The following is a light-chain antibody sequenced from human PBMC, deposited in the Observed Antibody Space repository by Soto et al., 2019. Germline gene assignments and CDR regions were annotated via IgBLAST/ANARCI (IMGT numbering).Light chain of an antibody. CDR3: QQAYGAPQT. J-gene: IGKJ1*01. V-gene: IGKV1-39*01. Sequence: DIQVTQSPSSLSASVGDRVTITCRASQSITTFLNWYQQKPGNAPKLLIYAASSLQTGVPSRFSGSGSGTDFTLTISSLQREDFATYYCQQAYGAPQTFGQGSKVDIK. CDR2: AAS. CDR1: QSITTF.